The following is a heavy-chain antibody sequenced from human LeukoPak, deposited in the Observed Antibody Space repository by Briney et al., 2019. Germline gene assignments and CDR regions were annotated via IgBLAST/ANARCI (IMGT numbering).Heavy chain of an antibody. J-gene: IGHJ6*03. CDR3: ARDSDWNYERPYYMDV. CDR1: GGTFSSYA. Sequence: SVKVSCKASGGTFSSYAISWVRQAPGQGLEWMGRIIPIFGTANYAQKFQGRVTITTDESTSTAYMELSSLRSEDTAVYYCARDSDWNYERPYYMDVWGKGTTVTASS. CDR2: IIPIFGTA. D-gene: IGHD1-7*01. V-gene: IGHV1-69*05.